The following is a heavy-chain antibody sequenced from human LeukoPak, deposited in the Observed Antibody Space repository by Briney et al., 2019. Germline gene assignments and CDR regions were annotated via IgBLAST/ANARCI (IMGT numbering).Heavy chain of an antibody. V-gene: IGHV3-11*01. J-gene: IGHJ6*02. CDR2: ISRGGSTT. Sequence: GGSLRLSCAASGFTFSDYYMSWIRQAPGKGLEWVLYISRGGSTTYYADSVKGRFTISRDNAKNSLFLQTNSLRGEDTAVYYCARYYGSGFMDVWGQGTTVTVS. CDR3: ARYYGSGFMDV. CDR1: GFTFSDYY. D-gene: IGHD3-10*01.